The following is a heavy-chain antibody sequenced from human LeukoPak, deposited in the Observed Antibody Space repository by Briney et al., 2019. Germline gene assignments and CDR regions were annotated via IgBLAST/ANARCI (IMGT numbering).Heavy chain of an antibody. CDR2: IRTDGITK. Sequence: GGSLRLSCSASGFIFSRHGMNWVRQTPGKGLEWVSGIRTDGITKYYADSVRGRFSISRDNSKNMVFLQVNDLRAEDTAKYYCAKEIWPTVTIPGRTYFDYWGQGTLVTVSS. CDR1: GFIFSRHG. V-gene: IGHV3-33*06. J-gene: IGHJ4*02. D-gene: IGHD4-17*01. CDR3: AKEIWPTVTIPGRTYFDY.